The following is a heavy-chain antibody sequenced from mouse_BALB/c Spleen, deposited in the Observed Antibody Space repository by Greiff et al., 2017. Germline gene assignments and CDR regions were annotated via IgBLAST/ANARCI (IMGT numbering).Heavy chain of an antibody. CDR2: ISYSGST. V-gene: IGHV3-2*02. D-gene: IGHD2-1*01. Sequence: EVQLQQSGPGLVKPSQSLSLTCTVTGYSITSDYAWNWIRQFPGNKLEWMGYISYSGSTSYNPSLKSRISITRDTSKNQFFLQLNSVTTEDTATYYCASPYGNYGGAMDYWGQGTSVTVSS. J-gene: IGHJ4*01. CDR1: GYSITSDYA. CDR3: ASPYGNYGGAMDY.